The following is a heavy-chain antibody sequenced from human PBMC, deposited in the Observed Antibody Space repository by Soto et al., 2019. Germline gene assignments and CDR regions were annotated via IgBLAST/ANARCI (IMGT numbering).Heavy chain of an antibody. CDR3: TSAYKRTSVTTGDLHY. V-gene: IGHV3-73*01. CDR2: IRSKAYSYAT. CDR1: GFTFSGSA. J-gene: IGHJ4*02. D-gene: IGHD4-17*01. Sequence: EVQLVESGGGLVQPGGSLKLSCAASGFTFSGSAMHWVRQASGKGLEWVGRIRSKAYSYATAYAASMKGRFTISRDDSKNTAYLQMNGLKAEDTAIYYCTSAYKRTSVTTGDLHYWGQGTLVTVSS.